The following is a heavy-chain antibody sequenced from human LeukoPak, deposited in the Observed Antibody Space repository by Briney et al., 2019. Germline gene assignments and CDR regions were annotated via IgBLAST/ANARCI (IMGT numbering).Heavy chain of an antibody. J-gene: IGHJ1*01. CDR3: VRDRGSGSSQTHEFFEH. D-gene: IGHD1-26*01. CDR2: IREDGGVI. CDR1: GFTFTNYW. Sequence: GGSLRLSCAASGFTFTNYWMSWVRQAPGKGLEWVAMIREDGGVIYYVGSVKGRFTISRDNTKNSLYLQMNSLRAEDTAMYYCVRDRGSGSSQTHEFFEHWGQGTLVTVSS. V-gene: IGHV3-7*01.